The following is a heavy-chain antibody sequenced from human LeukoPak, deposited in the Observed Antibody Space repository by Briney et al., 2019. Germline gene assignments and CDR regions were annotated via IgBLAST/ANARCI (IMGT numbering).Heavy chain of an antibody. V-gene: IGHV4-59*01. CDR2: IYYSGST. Sequence: RSSETLSLTCTVSGGSISGSYWSWIRQPPGKGLEWIGYIYYSGSTSYGPSLKSRVTISVDTSKNQFSLRLRSVTTADTAVYFCARGGWSPDLWGRGTLVTVSS. J-gene: IGHJ2*01. D-gene: IGHD2-15*01. CDR1: GGSISGSY. CDR3: ARGGWSPDL.